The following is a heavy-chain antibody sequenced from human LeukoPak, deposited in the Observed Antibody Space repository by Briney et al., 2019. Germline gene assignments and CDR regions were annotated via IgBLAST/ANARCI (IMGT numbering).Heavy chain of an antibody. V-gene: IGHV3-9*01. CDR1: GFTFDDYA. D-gene: IGHD6-13*01. CDR2: SSWKSGSI. J-gene: IGHJ6*02. Sequence: GGSLRLSCAASGFTFDDYAMHLVRQAPGKGLEFVSGSSWKSGSIGYADSVKGRLTISRDNAKNSLYLQMNSLRAEDTALYYCAKDHIAAAGTFYYSYYGMDVWGQGTTVTVSS. CDR3: AKDHIAAAGTFYYSYYGMDV.